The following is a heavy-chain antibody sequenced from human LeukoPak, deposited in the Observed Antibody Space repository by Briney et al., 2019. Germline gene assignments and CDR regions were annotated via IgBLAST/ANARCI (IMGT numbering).Heavy chain of an antibody. D-gene: IGHD3-10*01. J-gene: IGHJ4*02. CDR1: GFTFDDYA. Sequence: PGGSLRLSCAASGFTFDDYAMHWVRHAPGKGLEWVSGISWNSGSIGYADSVKGRFTISRGNAKNSLYLQMNSLRAEDTALYYCAKDTHGYGSGSYYKAFDYWGQGTLVTVSS. V-gene: IGHV3-9*01. CDR3: AKDTHGYGSGSYYKAFDY. CDR2: ISWNSGSI.